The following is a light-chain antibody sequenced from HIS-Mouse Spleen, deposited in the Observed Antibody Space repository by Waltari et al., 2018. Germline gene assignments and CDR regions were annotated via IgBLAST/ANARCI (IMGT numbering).Light chain of an antibody. CDR2: DVS. CDR1: SRDVGGSNY. Sequence: QSALTQPASVSGSPGQSLTIPCPGTSRDVGGSNYVSWYQQHPGKAPKLMIYDVSNRPSGVSNRFSGSKSGNTASLTISGLQAEDEADYYCSSYTSSSFNVVFGGGTKLTVL. CDR3: SSYTSSSFNVV. V-gene: IGLV2-14*03. J-gene: IGLJ2*01.